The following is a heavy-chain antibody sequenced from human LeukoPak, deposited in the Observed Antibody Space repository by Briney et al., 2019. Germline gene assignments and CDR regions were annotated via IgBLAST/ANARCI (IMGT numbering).Heavy chain of an antibody. Sequence: GRSLTLSCSASGFTFSTYAMHWVRQGPGKGLEWVAVISYDERNKYYADSVKGRFTISRDNSKNTLYLQMKSLRVEDTAVFYCVRDLYGGNSFVSAFDIWGQGTMVTVPS. CDR2: ISYDERNK. V-gene: IGHV3-30*04. J-gene: IGHJ3*02. D-gene: IGHD4-23*01. CDR3: VRDLYGGNSFVSAFDI. CDR1: GFTFSTYA.